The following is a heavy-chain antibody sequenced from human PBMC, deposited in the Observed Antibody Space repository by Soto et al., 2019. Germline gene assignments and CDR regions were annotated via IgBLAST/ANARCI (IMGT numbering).Heavy chain of an antibody. V-gene: IGHV3-33*01. J-gene: IGHJ6*03. CDR1: GFTFSSYG. CDR3: ARSMLSVNDPDWLLYIGRPPHLYYYYMDV. Sequence: GGSLRLSCAASGFTFSSYGMHWVRQAPGKGLEWVAVIWYDGSNKYYADSVKGRFTISRDNSKNTLYLQMNSLRAEDTAVYYCARSMLSVNDPDWLLYIGRPPHLYYYYMDVWGKGTTVTVSS. CDR2: IWYDGSNK. D-gene: IGHD3-9*01.